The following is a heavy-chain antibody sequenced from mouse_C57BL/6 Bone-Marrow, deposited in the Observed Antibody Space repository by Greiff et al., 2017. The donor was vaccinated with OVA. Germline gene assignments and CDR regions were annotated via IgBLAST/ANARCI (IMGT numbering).Heavy chain of an antibody. J-gene: IGHJ4*01. D-gene: IGHD1-1*01. CDR3: TTPFIYYYCPYAMDY. CDR2: IDPENGDT. V-gene: IGHV14-4*01. CDR1: GFNIKDDY. Sequence: EVQLVESGAELVRPGASVKLSCTASGFNIKDDYMHWVKQRPEQGLEWIGWIDPENGDTEYASKFQGKATITADTSSNTAYLQLSSLTSEDTAVYYCTTPFIYYYCPYAMDYWGQGTAVTVSS.